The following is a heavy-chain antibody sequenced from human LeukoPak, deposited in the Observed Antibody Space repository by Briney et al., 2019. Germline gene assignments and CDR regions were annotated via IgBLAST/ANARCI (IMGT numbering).Heavy chain of an antibody. D-gene: IGHD6-13*01. CDR1: GGSISSSSYY. J-gene: IGHJ4*02. CDR3: ARQGYSGSWDAYYFDY. CDR2: IYYSGST. V-gene: IGHV4-39*01. Sequence: SETLSLTCTVSGGSISSSSYYWGWIRQPPGKGLEWIGSIYYSGSTYYNPSLKSRVTISVDTSKNQFFPKLSSVTAADTAVYYCARQGYSGSWDAYYFDYWGQGTLVTVSS.